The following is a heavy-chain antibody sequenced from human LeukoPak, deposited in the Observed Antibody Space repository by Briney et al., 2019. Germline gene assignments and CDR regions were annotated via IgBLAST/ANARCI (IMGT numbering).Heavy chain of an antibody. D-gene: IGHD6-19*01. CDR1: GGSFSGYY. CDR2: INHSGST. V-gene: IGHV4-34*01. CDR3: ARKQWLVLDY. Sequence: SETLSLTCAVYGGSFSGYYWSWIRQPPGKGLEWIGEINHSGSTNYNPSLKSRVTISVDTSKNQFSLKLSSVTAADTAVYYCARKQWLVLDYWGQGTLVTASS. J-gene: IGHJ4*02.